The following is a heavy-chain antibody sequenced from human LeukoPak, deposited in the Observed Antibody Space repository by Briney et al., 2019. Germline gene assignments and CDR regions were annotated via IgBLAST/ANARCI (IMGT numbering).Heavy chain of an antibody. V-gene: IGHV1-69*04. D-gene: IGHD2-2*02. J-gene: IGHJ6*02. CDR2: IIPILGIA. CDR3: ARDWGPAAIGASYSYHGMDV. Sequence: GASVKVCCKASGGTFSSYAISWVRQAPGQGLEWMGRIIPILGIANYAQKFQGRVTITADKSTSTAYMELSSLRSEDTAVYYCARDWGPAAIGASYSYHGMDVWGQGTTVTVSS. CDR1: GGTFSSYA.